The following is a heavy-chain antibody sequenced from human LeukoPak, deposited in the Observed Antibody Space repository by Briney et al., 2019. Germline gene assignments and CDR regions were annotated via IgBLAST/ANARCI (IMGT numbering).Heavy chain of an antibody. V-gene: IGHV3-23*01. D-gene: IGHD1-1*01. CDR2: ISGSGGST. Sequence: GGSLRLSCAASGFTFSSYAMSWVRQAPGKGLEWVSAISGSGGSTYYADSVKGRFTISRDNSKNTLYLQMNSLRAEDTAVYYCAKAPGATGSHYYYGMDVWGQGTTVTVSS. J-gene: IGHJ6*02. CDR3: AKAPGATGSHYYYGMDV. CDR1: GFTFSSYA.